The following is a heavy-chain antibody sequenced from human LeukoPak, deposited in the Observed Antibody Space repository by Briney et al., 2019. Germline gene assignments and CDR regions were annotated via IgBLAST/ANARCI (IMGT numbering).Heavy chain of an antibody. Sequence: PSETLSLTCTVSGGSISSSSYYWGWIRQPPGKGLEWIGSIYYSGSTYYNPSLKSRVTISVDTSKNQFSLTLSSVTAADTAVYYCARQPYDDYGDSRTFDYWGQGTLVTVSS. J-gene: IGHJ4*02. V-gene: IGHV4-39*01. CDR3: ARQPYDDYGDSRTFDY. D-gene: IGHD4-17*01. CDR2: IYYSGST. CDR1: GGSISSSSYY.